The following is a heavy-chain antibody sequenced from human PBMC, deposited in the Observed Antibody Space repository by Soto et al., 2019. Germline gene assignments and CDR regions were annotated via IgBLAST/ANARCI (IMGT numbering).Heavy chain of an antibody. D-gene: IGHD6-19*01. CDR3: AREGYSSGWSDAFDI. Sequence: SETLSLTCTVSGGSVSSGSYYWSWIRQPPGKGLEWIGYIYYSGSTNYNPSLKSRVTISVDTSKNQFSLKLSSVTAADTAVYYCAREGYSSGWSDAFDIWGQGTMVT. CDR2: IYYSGST. J-gene: IGHJ3*02. V-gene: IGHV4-61*01. CDR1: GGSVSSGSYY.